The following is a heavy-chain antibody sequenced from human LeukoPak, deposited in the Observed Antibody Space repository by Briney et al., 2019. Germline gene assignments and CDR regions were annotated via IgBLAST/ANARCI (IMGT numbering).Heavy chain of an antibody. J-gene: IGHJ4*02. Sequence: ASVKVSCKVSGYTLTELSMHWVRQAPGKGLEWMGGFDPEDGETIYAQKFQGRVTMTEDTSTDTAYMELSSLRSEDTAVYYRAKRTRSGWYFDYWGQGTLVTVSS. CDR1: GYTLTELS. D-gene: IGHD6-19*01. CDR2: FDPEDGET. CDR3: AKRTRSGWYFDY. V-gene: IGHV1-24*01.